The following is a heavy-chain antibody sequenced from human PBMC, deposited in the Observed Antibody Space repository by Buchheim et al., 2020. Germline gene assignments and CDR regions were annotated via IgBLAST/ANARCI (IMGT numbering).Heavy chain of an antibody. CDR1: GPTFSNYP. V-gene: IGHV1-46*03. Sequence: QEQLVQSGAEVKKPGASVKVSCLASGPTFSNYPMHWVRQAPGQGLQWMGVIHPSGGGTSYAQKSEGRLTMTRDTSTNTVYMELSSLRSEDTAVYFCARDLERGLLGFISNWYAAWGQGTL. D-gene: IGHD1-1*01. J-gene: IGHJ5*02. CDR3: ARDLERGLLGFISNWYAA. CDR2: IHPSGGGT.